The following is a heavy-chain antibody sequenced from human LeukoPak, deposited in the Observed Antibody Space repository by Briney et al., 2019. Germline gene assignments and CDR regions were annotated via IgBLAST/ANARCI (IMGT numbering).Heavy chain of an antibody. CDR1: GFTFSNYE. V-gene: IGHV3-48*03. J-gene: IGHJ4*02. CDR2: ISDHGKSR. D-gene: IGHD6-13*01. Sequence: GGSLRLSCVASGFTFSNYEMNWVRQTPGKGLEWVSYISDHGKSRNYVDSVKGRFTISRDNAQNSLYLHMNSPRVEATTLYFCARARIAAPLLDYWGQGTLVTVSS. CDR3: ARARIAAPLLDY.